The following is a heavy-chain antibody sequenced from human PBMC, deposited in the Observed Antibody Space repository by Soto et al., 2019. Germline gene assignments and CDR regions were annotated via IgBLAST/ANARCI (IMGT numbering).Heavy chain of an antibody. J-gene: IGHJ4*02. CDR3: VRTSLVVAAATREDY. Sequence: GGSLRLSCAASAFTFSSYWMHWVRQAPGKGLVWVSRINSDGSSTSYADSVKGRFTISRDNAKNTLYLQMNSLRAEDTAVYYCVRTSLVVAAATREDYWGQGTLVTVSS. D-gene: IGHD2-15*01. CDR1: AFTFSSYW. V-gene: IGHV3-74*01. CDR2: INSDGSST.